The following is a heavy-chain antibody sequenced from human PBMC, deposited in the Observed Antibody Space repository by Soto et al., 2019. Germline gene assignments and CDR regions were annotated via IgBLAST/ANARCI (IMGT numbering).Heavy chain of an antibody. J-gene: IGHJ4*02. CDR1: GFKLSDSG. D-gene: IGHD6-19*01. CDR2: ISYDGRHT. Sequence: PGGSLRLSCSASGFKLSDSGIHWVRQAPGKGLEWVTVISYDGRHTYYADSVKGRFTVSRDNSKNTLYLQMNSLTAEDTAVYYCTRDHSSGWTQDYWGQGTLVTVSS. CDR3: TRDHSSGWTQDY. V-gene: IGHV3-30*03.